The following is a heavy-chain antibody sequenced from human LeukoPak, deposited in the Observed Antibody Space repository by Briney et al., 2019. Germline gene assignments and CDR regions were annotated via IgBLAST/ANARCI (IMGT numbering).Heavy chain of an antibody. V-gene: IGHV1-69*04. Sequence: GASVKVSCKASGGTFSSYAISWVRQAPGQGLEWMGRIIPILGIANYAQKFQGGVTITADKSASTAYMELSSLRSEDTAVYYCARDLGMVRGVMGQWGQGTLVTVSS. D-gene: IGHD3-10*01. CDR3: ARDLGMVRGVMGQ. CDR1: GGTFSSYA. J-gene: IGHJ4*02. CDR2: IIPILGIA.